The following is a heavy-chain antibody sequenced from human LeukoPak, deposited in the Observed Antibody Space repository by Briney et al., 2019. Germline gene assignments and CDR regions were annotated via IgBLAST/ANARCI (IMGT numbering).Heavy chain of an antibody. Sequence: SETLSLTCTVSGYSISSGHYRGWIRQPPGKGLEWIGSIYHSGSTYYNPSLKSRVTISVDTSKNQFSLKLSSVTAADTAVYYCALVINYYDSSGYSFYFDYWGQGTLVTVSS. V-gene: IGHV4-38-2*02. CDR2: IYHSGST. CDR3: ALVINYYDSSGYSFYFDY. CDR1: GYSISSGHY. D-gene: IGHD3-22*01. J-gene: IGHJ4*02.